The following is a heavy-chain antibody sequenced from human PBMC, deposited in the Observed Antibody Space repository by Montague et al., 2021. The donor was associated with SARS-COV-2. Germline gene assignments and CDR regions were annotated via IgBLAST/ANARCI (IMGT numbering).Heavy chain of an antibody. CDR1: GFTLSSYA. D-gene: IGHD2-2*01. Sequence: SLRLSCAASGFTLSSYAMNWVRQAPGKGLEWVSSISGSDDTTYYADSVKGRFTISRDSSKNTLYLQMNSLRVEETAVYYCPKGFTSWPRGLFDYWGQGSLVTVSS. V-gene: IGHV3-23*01. CDR2: ISGSDDTT. CDR3: PKGFTSWPRGLFDY. J-gene: IGHJ4*02.